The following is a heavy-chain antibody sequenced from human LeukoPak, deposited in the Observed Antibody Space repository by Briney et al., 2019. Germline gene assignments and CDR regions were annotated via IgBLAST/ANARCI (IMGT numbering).Heavy chain of an antibody. J-gene: IGHJ4*02. D-gene: IGHD6-19*01. V-gene: IGHV3-23*01. CDR2: ISGSGAST. CDR3: AKDVRYSSGWYRPFDY. CDR1: GFPFSSSA. Sequence: GGSLRLSCAASGFPFSSSAMNWVRQAPGKGLEWVSLISGSGASTYYADSVRGRFTISRDNSKNTLYLQMNSLRAEDTAVYYCAKDVRYSSGWYRPFDYWGQGTLVTVSS.